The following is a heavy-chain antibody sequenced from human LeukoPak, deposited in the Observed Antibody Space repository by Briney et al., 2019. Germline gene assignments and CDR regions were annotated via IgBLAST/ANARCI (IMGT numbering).Heavy chain of an antibody. V-gene: IGHV4-59*13. Sequence: PSETLSLTCTVSCGPLTTSYWSWIRQPPGRGLEWIGYIYYTGITNYHPSLAGRVTMSLDMSKNLISLNLDSVTAADTAVYYCVRGERCGGDCSSRQQWGQGTLVTVSS. D-gene: IGHD2-21*02. CDR2: IYYTGIT. CDR3: VRGERCGGDCSSRQQ. J-gene: IGHJ1*01. CDR1: CGPLTTSY.